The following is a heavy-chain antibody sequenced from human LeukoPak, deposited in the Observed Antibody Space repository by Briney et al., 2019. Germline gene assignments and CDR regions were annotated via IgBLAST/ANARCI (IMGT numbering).Heavy chain of an antibody. CDR1: RFTFSSYA. D-gene: IGHD4-17*01. V-gene: IGHV3-23*01. CDR2: ISGSGGST. CDR3: AINTVTQYYYYGMDV. Sequence: PGGSLRLSCAASRFTFSSYAMSWARQAPGKGLEWVSAISGSGGSTYYADSVKGRFTISRDNSKNTLYLQMNSLRAEDTAVYYCAINTVTQYYYYGMDVWGQGTTVTVSS. J-gene: IGHJ6*02.